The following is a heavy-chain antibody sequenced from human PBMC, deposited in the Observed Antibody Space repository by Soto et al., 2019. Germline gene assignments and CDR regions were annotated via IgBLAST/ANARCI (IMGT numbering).Heavy chain of an antibody. V-gene: IGHV3-23*01. J-gene: IGHJ4*02. D-gene: IGHD3-9*01. CDR3: AKGKYAPLRDFKYYCDY. CDR1: GFTFSSYA. CDR2: ISGSGGST. Sequence: EVQLLESGGGLVQPGGSLRLSCAASGFTFSSYAMSWVRQAPGKGLEWVSAISGSGGSTYYADSVKGRFTISRDNSKHTLYLQMNSLRAEDTAVYYCAKGKYAPLRDFKYYCDYWGKGTLVTVSS.